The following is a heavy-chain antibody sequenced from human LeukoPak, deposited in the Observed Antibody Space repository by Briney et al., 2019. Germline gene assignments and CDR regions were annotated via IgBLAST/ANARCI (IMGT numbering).Heavy chain of an antibody. CDR1: GFTYSSHA. Sequence: GGTLRLSCAASGFTYSSHAMSWVRQAPAKALEWVSDISGSGGNTYYADSVKCRFTISRDNSKNTLYLQMNSLRAEDTAVYYCAKPSPPYYDVWSGYSAFDYWGQGTLVTVSS. D-gene: IGHD3-3*01. CDR2: ISGSGGNT. CDR3: AKPSPPYYDVWSGYSAFDY. V-gene: IGHV3-23*01. J-gene: IGHJ4*02.